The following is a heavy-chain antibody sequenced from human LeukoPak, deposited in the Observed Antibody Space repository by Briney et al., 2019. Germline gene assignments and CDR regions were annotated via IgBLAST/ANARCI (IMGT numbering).Heavy chain of an antibody. V-gene: IGHV3-23*01. CDR3: AKDLGRFLEWRMGAFDI. D-gene: IGHD3-3*01. J-gene: IGHJ3*02. CDR2: ISGSGGST. Sequence: GGSLRLSCAASGFTFSSYAMSWVRQAPGKGLEWVSAISGSGGSTYYADSVKGRFTISRDNSKNTLYLQMNSLRAEDTAVYYCAKDLGRFLEWRMGAFDIWGQGTMVTVSS. CDR1: GFTFSSYA.